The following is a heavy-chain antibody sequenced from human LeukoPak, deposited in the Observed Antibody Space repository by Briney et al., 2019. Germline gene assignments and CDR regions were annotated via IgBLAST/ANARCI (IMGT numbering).Heavy chain of an antibody. J-gene: IGHJ6*02. CDR2: INHSGST. D-gene: IGHD2-8*01. CDR3: ARVAVLMVYARYYYYGMDV. Sequence: SETLSLTCAVYGGSFSGYYWSWIHQPPGKGLEWIGEINHSGSTNYNPSLKSRVTISVDTSKNQFSLKLSSVTAADTAVYYCARVAVLMVYARYYYYGMDVWGQGTTVTVSS. V-gene: IGHV4-34*01. CDR1: GGSFSGYY.